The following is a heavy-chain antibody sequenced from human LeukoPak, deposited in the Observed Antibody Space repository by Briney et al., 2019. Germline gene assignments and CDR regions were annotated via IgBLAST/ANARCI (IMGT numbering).Heavy chain of an antibody. CDR3: ARDGTSTDDY. D-gene: IGHD2-2*01. J-gene: IGHJ4*02. V-gene: IGHV1-18*01. CDR2: VSGNNDNP. CDR1: GYTFSNFG. Sequence: ASVKVSCKASGYTFSNFGINWVRQAPGQGLEWMGWVSGNNDNPNYGQKFQGRFTVTTDSSTNTAYMELRDLRFDDTAVYYCARDGTSTDDYWGQGTLVTVSS.